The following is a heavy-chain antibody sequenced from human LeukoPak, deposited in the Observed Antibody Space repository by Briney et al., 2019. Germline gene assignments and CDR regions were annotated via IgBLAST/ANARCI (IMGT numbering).Heavy chain of an antibody. CDR3: AGDDCSSTTCPGRWFDP. CDR2: IYTSGST. D-gene: IGHD2-2*01. J-gene: IGHJ5*02. V-gene: IGHV4-4*07. Sequence: PSETLSLTCTVSGGSISSYYWSWIRQPAGKGLEWIGRIYTSGSTNYNPSLKSRVTISLDKSKNQFSPKLSSVTAADTAMYYCAGDDCSSTTCPGRWFDPWGQGTLVTVSS. CDR1: GGSISSYY.